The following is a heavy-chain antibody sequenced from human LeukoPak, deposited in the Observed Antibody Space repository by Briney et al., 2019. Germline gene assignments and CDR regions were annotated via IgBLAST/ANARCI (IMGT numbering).Heavy chain of an antibody. J-gene: IGHJ4*02. D-gene: IGHD4-17*01. Sequence: GGSLRLSCAASGFTFSSYSMNWVRQAPGKGLEWVSSISSSSSYIYYADSVKGRFTISRDNAKNSLYLQMNSLRANDTAVYYCARDSTLTVTETNFDYWGQGTLVTVSS. V-gene: IGHV3-21*01. CDR1: GFTFSSYS. CDR3: ARDSTLTVTETNFDY. CDR2: ISSSSSYI.